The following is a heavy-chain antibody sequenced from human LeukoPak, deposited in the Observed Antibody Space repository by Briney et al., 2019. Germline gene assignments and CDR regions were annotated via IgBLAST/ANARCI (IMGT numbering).Heavy chain of an antibody. CDR2: INHRGST. D-gene: IGHD5-18*01. V-gene: IGHV4-34*01. CDR3: ARRGRGYSYGSEDY. CDR1: GGSFSGYY. Sequence: SETLSLTCAVYGGSFSGYYWSWIRQPPGKGLEWIGEINHRGSTNYNPSLKSRVTISVDTSKNQFSMKLSSVTAAGTAVYYCARRGRGYSYGSEDYWGQGTLVTVSS. J-gene: IGHJ4*02.